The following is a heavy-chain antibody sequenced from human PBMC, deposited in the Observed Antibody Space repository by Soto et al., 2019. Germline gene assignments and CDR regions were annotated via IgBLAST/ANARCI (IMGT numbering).Heavy chain of an antibody. Sequence: SVKVSCKASGGTFSSYAISWVRQAPGQGLEWMGGIIPIFGTANYAQKFQGRVTITADESTSTAYMELSSLRSEDTAVYYCARDGNRITISGVVNISYYYYYYGMDVWGQGTTVTVSS. CDR2: IIPIFGTA. D-gene: IGHD3-3*01. V-gene: IGHV1-69*13. J-gene: IGHJ6*02. CDR3: ARDGNRITISGVVNISYYYYYYGMDV. CDR1: GGTFSSYA.